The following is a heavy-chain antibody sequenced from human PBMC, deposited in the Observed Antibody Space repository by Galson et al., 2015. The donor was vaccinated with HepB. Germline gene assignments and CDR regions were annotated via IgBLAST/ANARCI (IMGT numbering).Heavy chain of an antibody. CDR2: FDPSDSYT. D-gene: IGHD2-15*01. Sequence: QSGAEVKKPGESLRISCKGSGYSFTSYWISWVRQMPGKGLEWMGRFDPSDSYTNYSPSFQGHVTISADKSISTAYLQWSSLKASDTAMYYCARHPMDIVVVVAATQPDYWGQGTLVTVSS. V-gene: IGHV5-10-1*01. J-gene: IGHJ4*02. CDR3: ARHPMDIVVVVAATQPDY. CDR1: GYSFTSYW.